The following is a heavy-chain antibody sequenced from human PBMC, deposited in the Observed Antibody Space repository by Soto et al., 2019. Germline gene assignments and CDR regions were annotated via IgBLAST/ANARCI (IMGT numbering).Heavy chain of an antibody. CDR1: GFTFSSYA. CDR2: ISGSGGST. V-gene: IGHV3-23*01. D-gene: IGHD1-26*01. J-gene: IGHJ4*02. CDR3: AKDLRRVGATGY. Sequence: LRLSCAASGFTFSSYAMSWVRQAPGKGLEWVSAISGSGGSTYYADSVKGRFTISRDNSKNTLYLQMNSLRAEDTAVYYCAKDLRRVGATGYWGQGTLVTVYS.